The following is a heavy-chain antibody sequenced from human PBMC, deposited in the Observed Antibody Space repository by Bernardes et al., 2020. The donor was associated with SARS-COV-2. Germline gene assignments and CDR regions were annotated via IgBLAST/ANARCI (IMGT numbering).Heavy chain of an antibody. J-gene: IGHJ4*02. Sequence: VGSLRLSCAPSGFIFSSYWMHWVRQAPGKGLVWVSRIDNHGSITDYADSVKGRFTISRDNAKNTLYLEMNSLRVEDTAVYYCTRDIGGAASYWGQGTLVTVSS. V-gene: IGHV3-74*01. D-gene: IGHD1-26*01. CDR3: TRDIGGAASY. CDR2: IDNHGSIT. CDR1: GFIFSSYW.